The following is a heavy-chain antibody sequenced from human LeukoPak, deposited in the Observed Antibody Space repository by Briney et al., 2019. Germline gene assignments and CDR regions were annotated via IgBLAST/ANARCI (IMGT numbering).Heavy chain of an antibody. CDR1: GFTFRNYA. J-gene: IGHJ4*02. D-gene: IGHD6-19*01. V-gene: IGHV3-23*01. Sequence: GGSLRLSCAASGFTFRNYAMSWVRQAPGKGLEWVSAISGSGDYTNYADSVKGRFTISRDNSKNTLYLQMNSLRAEDTAVYYCAKDRASGSGSYSYRGFDYWGQGTLVTVSS. CDR2: ISGSGDYT. CDR3: AKDRASGSGSYSYRGFDY.